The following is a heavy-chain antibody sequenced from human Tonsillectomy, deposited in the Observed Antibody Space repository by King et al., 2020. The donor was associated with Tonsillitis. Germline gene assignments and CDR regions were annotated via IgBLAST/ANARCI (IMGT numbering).Heavy chain of an antibody. Sequence: VQLVESGGGLVQPGGSLRLSCSASGFTFSSYCMHCVSQAPGKGLVWFSRIKRYGSSTIYADSGKGRLTISRDNAKNTLYLQMNSLRAEYTAVYFCTRVRTVGFDAFDIWGQGTMVTVSS. CDR3: TRVRTVGFDAFDI. J-gene: IGHJ3*02. D-gene: IGHD1/OR15-1a*01. CDR2: IKRYGSST. V-gene: IGHV3-74*01. CDR1: GFTFSSYC.